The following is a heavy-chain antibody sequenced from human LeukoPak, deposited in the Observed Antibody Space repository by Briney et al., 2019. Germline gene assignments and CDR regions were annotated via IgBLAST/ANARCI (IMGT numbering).Heavy chain of an antibody. J-gene: IGHJ3*02. CDR1: GFTVSSNY. D-gene: IGHD5-18*01. Sequence: GGSLRLSCAASGFTVSSNYMSWVRQAPGKGLEWVSVIYSGGSTYYADSVKGRFTISRDNSKNTLYLQMNSLRAEDTVVYYCARRRAMVRGAFDIWGQGTMVTVSS. CDR2: IYSGGST. V-gene: IGHV3-53*01. CDR3: ARRRAMVRGAFDI.